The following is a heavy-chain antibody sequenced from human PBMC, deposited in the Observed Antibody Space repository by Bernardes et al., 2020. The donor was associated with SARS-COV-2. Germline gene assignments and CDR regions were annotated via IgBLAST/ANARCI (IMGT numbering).Heavy chain of an antibody. Sequence: SLRLSCAASGFTFDDYAMHWVRQAPGKGLEWVSGISWNSGSIGYADSVKGRFTISRDNAKNSLYLQMNSLRAEDTALYYCAKDLAAAGGYDYWGQGTLVTVSS. J-gene: IGHJ4*02. D-gene: IGHD6-13*01. CDR3: AKDLAAAGGYDY. V-gene: IGHV3-9*01. CDR2: ISWNSGSI. CDR1: GFTFDDYA.